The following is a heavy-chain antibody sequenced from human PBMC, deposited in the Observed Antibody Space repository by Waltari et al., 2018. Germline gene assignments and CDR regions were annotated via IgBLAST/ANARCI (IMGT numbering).Heavy chain of an antibody. CDR3: AKSKGSITMVRGVMAAGSANDY. V-gene: IGHV3-23*01. CDR1: GFTFSSYA. D-gene: IGHD3-10*01. J-gene: IGHJ4*02. CDR2: ISGSGGST. Sequence: EVQLLESGGGLVQPGGSLRLSCAASGFTFSSYAMSWVRQAPGKGLEWVSAISGSGGSTYYADSVKGRFTISRDNSKNTLYLQMNSLRAEDTAVYYCAKSKGSITMVRGVMAAGSANDYWGQGTLVTVSS.